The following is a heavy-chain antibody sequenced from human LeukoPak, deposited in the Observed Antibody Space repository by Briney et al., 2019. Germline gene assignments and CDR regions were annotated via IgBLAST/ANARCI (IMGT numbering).Heavy chain of an antibody. D-gene: IGHD3-10*01. CDR2: ISAYNGKT. Sequence: GASVKVSCKASGYTFTSYGISWVRQAPGQGLEWMGWISAYNGKTNYAQKLQGRVTMTTDTSTSTAYMELRSLRSDDTAVYYCARAPPDIWFGELLYYYYMDVWGKGTTVTVSS. V-gene: IGHV1-18*01. CDR3: ARAPPDIWFGELLYYYYMDV. J-gene: IGHJ6*03. CDR1: GYTFTSYG.